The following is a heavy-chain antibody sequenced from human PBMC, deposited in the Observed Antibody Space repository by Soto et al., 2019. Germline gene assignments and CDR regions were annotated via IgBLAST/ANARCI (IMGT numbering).Heavy chain of an antibody. CDR2: TRNKANSYTA. Sequence: GGSLRLSCAASGFTFNDHYIDWVRQAPGKGLEWVGRTRNKANSYTAEYAASVKGRFTISRDDSKNLLYLQMDSLKIDDTAVYFCARSGSSTSCYDYWGQGTLVTVSS. D-gene: IGHD2-2*01. CDR1: GFTFNDHY. CDR3: ARSGSSTSCYDY. V-gene: IGHV3-72*01. J-gene: IGHJ4*02.